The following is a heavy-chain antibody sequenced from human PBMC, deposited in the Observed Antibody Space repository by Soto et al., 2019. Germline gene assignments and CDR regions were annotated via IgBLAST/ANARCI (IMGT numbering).Heavy chain of an antibody. CDR3: AREPLQRKVRGYSYGHWYFDL. CDR1: GGSISSYY. J-gene: IGHJ2*01. CDR2: IYYSGST. Sequence: QVQLQESGPGLVKPSETLSLTCTVSGGSISSYYWSWIRQPPGKGLEWIGYIYYSGSTNYNPSLKSRVTISVDTSKNQFSLKLSSVTAADTAVYYCAREPLQRKVRGYSYGHWYFDLWGRGTLVTVSS. D-gene: IGHD5-18*01. V-gene: IGHV4-59*01.